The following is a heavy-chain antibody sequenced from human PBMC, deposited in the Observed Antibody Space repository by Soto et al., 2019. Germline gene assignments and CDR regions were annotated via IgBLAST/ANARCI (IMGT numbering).Heavy chain of an antibody. CDR3: ARTYYYGSGSYGPVDY. CDR1: GFTFSSYS. V-gene: IGHV3-21*01. D-gene: IGHD3-10*01. Sequence: GGSLRLSCAASGFTFSSYSMNWVRQAPGKGLEWVSSISSSSSYIYYADSVKGRFTISRDNAKNSLYLQMNSLRAEDTAVYYCARTYYYGSGSYGPVDYWGQGTLVTVSS. J-gene: IGHJ4*02. CDR2: ISSSSSYI.